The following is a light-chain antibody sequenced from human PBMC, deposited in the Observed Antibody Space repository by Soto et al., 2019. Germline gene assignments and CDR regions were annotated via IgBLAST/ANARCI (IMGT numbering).Light chain of an antibody. V-gene: IGLV1-44*01. Sequence: QSVLTQPPSASGTPGQRVTISCSGSNSNVGSNTVHWYQHLPGTAPKLLIYGNNQRPSGLPDRFSGSKSGTSASLAISGLQSEDEADYYCAAWDDSLNGVVFGGGTKVTVL. CDR1: NSNVGSNT. CDR3: AAWDDSLNGVV. CDR2: GNN. J-gene: IGLJ2*01.